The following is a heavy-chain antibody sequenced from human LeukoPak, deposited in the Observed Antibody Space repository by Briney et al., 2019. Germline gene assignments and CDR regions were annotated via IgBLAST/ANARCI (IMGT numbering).Heavy chain of an antibody. CDR1: SGSISSYY. Sequence: PSETLSLTCTVSSGSISSYYWSWIRQPPGKGLEWIGYIYYSGSTNYNPSLKSRVTISVDTSKNQFSLKLSSVTAADTAVYYCARTRTYGPFDYWGQGTLVTVSS. J-gene: IGHJ4*02. V-gene: IGHV4-59*01. CDR3: ARTRTYGPFDY. CDR2: IYYSGST. D-gene: IGHD3-10*01.